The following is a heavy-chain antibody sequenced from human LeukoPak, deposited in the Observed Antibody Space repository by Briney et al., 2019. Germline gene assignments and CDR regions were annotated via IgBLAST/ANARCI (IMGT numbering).Heavy chain of an antibody. CDR2: IYHTGGT. D-gene: IGHD4-17*01. V-gene: IGHV4-59*08. CDR1: GGSITSYW. Sequence: SETLSLTCTVSGGSITSYWWSWIRQPPGKGLEWIGYIYHTGGTSYNPSLKSRVTISIGTSKNQFSLNLNSVTAADTAVYYCARATTVTTPNYYYGMDVWGQGTTVTVSS. CDR3: ARATTVTTPNYYYGMDV. J-gene: IGHJ6*02.